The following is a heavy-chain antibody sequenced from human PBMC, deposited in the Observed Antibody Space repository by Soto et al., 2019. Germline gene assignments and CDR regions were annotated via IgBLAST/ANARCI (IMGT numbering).Heavy chain of an antibody. CDR2: IYHSGST. V-gene: IGHV4-4*02. CDR1: GGSISSSNW. Sequence: QVQLQESGPGLVKPSGTLSLTCAVSGGSISSSNWWSWVRQPPGKGLEWIGEIYHSGSTNYNPSLNSRGTISVDKSKNQFSLKMSSVTAADTAVYYCASLYVWGSYRQSPDFDYWGQGTLVTVSS. J-gene: IGHJ4*02. CDR3: ASLYVWGSYRQSPDFDY. D-gene: IGHD3-16*02.